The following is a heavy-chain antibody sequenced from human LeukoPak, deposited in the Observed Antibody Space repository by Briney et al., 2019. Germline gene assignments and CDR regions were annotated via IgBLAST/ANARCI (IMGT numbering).Heavy chain of an antibody. D-gene: IGHD3-22*01. CDR3: ARTRDNYYDASPNAFDV. J-gene: IGHJ3*01. CDR2: INWNGGST. CDR1: GFTFDDYG. V-gene: IGHV3-20*01. Sequence: GGSLRLSCAASGFTFDDYGMKWVRQAPGKGLEWVSGINWNGGSTDYADSVKGRFTISRDNAKNSLYLQMNSLRAEDTALYHCARTRDNYYDASPNAFDVWGQGTMVTVSS.